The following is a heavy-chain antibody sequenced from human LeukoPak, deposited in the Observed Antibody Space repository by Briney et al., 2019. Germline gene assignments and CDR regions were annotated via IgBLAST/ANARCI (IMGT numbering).Heavy chain of an antibody. CDR3: AKSGSNYDYVWGSYRPTEYYFDY. V-gene: IGHV3-30*02. J-gene: IGHJ4*02. CDR2: VRYDGSNK. Sequence: GGSLRLFCAASGFTFSSYAMHWVRQAPGKGLEWVAFVRYDGSNKYYADSVKGRFTISRDNSKNTLYLQMNSLRGEDTAVYYCAKSGSNYDYVWGSYRPTEYYFDYWGQGTLVTVSS. CDR1: GFTFSSYA. D-gene: IGHD3-16*02.